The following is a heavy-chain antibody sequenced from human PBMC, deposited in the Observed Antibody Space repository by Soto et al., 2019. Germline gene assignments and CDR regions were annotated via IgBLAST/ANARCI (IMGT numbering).Heavy chain of an antibody. V-gene: IGHV3-74*01. CDR2: INSDGSST. J-gene: IGHJ4*02. Sequence: GGSLRLSCAASGFTFSSYWMHWVRQAPGKGLVWVSRINSDGSSTSYADSVKGRFTISRDNAKNTLYLQMNSLRAEDTAVYYCARVYGDLNFDYWGQGTLVTVSS. CDR3: ARVYGDLNFDY. D-gene: IGHD4-17*01. CDR1: GFTFSSYW.